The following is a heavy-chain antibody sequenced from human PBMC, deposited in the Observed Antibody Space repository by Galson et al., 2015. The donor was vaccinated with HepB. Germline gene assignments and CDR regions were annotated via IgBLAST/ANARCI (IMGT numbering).Heavy chain of an antibody. V-gene: IGHV5-51*01. Sequence: QSGAEVKKPGESLKISCKGYGSTFSKYWISWVRQMPGKGLEWMGIIYLGDPDIRYSPSFQGQVTISADRAITTAYLQWNTLKASDTAMYYCAILQAGPSGQGTLVTAS. J-gene: IGHJ5*02. CDR1: GSTFSKYW. CDR3: AILQAGP. CDR2: IYLGDPDI. D-gene: IGHD6-25*01.